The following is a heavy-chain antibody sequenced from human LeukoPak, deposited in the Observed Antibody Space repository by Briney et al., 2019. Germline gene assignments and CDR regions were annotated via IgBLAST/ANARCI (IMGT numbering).Heavy chain of an antibody. V-gene: IGHV3-21*01. D-gene: IGHD6-13*01. CDR2: ISSSSSYI. CDR3: AKNWGIAAAGTIDY. CDR1: GFTFNSYS. J-gene: IGHJ4*02. Sequence: GGSLRLSCAASGFTFNSYSMNWVRQAPGKGLEWVSPISSSSSYIYYADSMKGRFTISRDNAKNSLYLQMNSLRAEDTAVYYCAKNWGIAAAGTIDYWGQGTLVTVSS.